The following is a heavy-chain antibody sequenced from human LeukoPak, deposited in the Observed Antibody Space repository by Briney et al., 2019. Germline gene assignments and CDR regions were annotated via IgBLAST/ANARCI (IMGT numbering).Heavy chain of an antibody. CDR1: GFTFSTYA. CDR2: ISANGVST. D-gene: IGHD3-22*01. V-gene: IGHV3-23*01. Sequence: GGSLRLSCAASGFTFSTYALSWVRQAPGKGLEWVSSISANGVSTDSADSVKGRFTISRDNAKNSLYLQMNNLRAEDTAVYYCAKENWVYNWKYDSSGSGINYWGQGTRVTVSS. CDR3: AKENWVYNWKYDSSGSGINY. J-gene: IGHJ4*02.